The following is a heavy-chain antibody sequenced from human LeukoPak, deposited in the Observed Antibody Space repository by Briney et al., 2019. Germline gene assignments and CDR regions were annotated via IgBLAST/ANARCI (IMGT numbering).Heavy chain of an antibody. CDR2: IRYDGSNK. J-gene: IGHJ3*02. CDR1: GFTFSSYG. V-gene: IGHV3-30*02. D-gene: IGHD6-6*01. Sequence: PGGSLRLSCAASGFTFSSYGMHWVRQAPGKGLEWVAFIRYDGSNKYYADSVKGRFTISRDNSKNTLYLQMNSLRAEDTAVYYCAKDGLGAARPSAVDIWGQGTMVTVSS. CDR3: AKDGLGAARPSAVDI.